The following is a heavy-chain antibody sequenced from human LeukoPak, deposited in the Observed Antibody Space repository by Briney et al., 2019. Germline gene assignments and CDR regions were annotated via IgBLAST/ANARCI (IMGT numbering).Heavy chain of an antibody. Sequence: GGSLRLSCAASGFAVSDYYMNWIRQAPGKGLEWVSYISSRDNLIYYADSVKGRFTISTDNAKNSVYLQLNRLRAEDTALYYCAKDKSYSSGWYYFDYWGQGTLVTVSS. V-gene: IGHV3-11*01. J-gene: IGHJ4*02. CDR1: GFAVSDYY. D-gene: IGHD6-19*01. CDR3: AKDKSYSSGWYYFDY. CDR2: ISSRDNLI.